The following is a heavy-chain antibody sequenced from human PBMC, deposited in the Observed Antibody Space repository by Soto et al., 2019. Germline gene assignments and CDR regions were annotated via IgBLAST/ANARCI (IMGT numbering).Heavy chain of an antibody. Sequence: EVQLLESGGALDRLGGPKGFACEAPGSPLTPNPMGWFRQLQGRGLEWVSAISGGGTTTYYADSMRGRFTISRDNSKNTLYLRMNSLRAEDTALYYCVKDRDDFGMVDAFDIWGQGTMVTVSS. V-gene: IGHV3-23*01. J-gene: IGHJ3*02. CDR2: ISGGGTTT. CDR1: GSPLTPNP. CDR3: VKDRDDFGMVDAFDI. D-gene: IGHD3-3*01.